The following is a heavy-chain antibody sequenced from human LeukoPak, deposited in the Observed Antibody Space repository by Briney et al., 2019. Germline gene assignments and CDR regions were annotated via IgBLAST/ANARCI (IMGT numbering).Heavy chain of an antibody. D-gene: IGHD6-19*01. V-gene: IGHV3-21*01. Sequence: GGSLTLSCAASGFTFSSYSMNWVRQAPGKGLEWVSSISSSRSYIYYADSVKGVFTLSRDNAKNSLYMQMNSLRAEDTAVYYCARVADGWYGYYYYYMDVWGKGTTVTVSS. CDR3: ARVADGWYGYYYYYMDV. CDR2: ISSSRSYI. J-gene: IGHJ6*03. CDR1: GFTFSSYS.